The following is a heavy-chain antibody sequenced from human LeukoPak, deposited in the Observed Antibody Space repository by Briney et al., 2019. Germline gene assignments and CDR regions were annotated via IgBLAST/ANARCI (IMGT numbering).Heavy chain of an antibody. Sequence: GGSLRLSCAASGFAFGTYAMSRVRQAPGKGLEWVSTISGGGGSTYYADSVKGRFIISRDSSRNMLYLQMNSLRAEDTAVYYCASGFAGYCSSTSCYTSDYWGQGALVTVSS. V-gene: IGHV3-23*01. D-gene: IGHD2-2*02. CDR3: ASGFAGYCSSTSCYTSDY. J-gene: IGHJ4*02. CDR2: ISGGGGST. CDR1: GFAFGTYA.